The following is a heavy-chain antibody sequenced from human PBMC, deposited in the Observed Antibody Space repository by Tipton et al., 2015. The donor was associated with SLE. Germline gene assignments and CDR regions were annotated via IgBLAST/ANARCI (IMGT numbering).Heavy chain of an antibody. CDR2: INHGGST. J-gene: IGHJ4*02. CDR1: GGSFGGYY. Sequence: TLSLTCSIYGGSFGGYYWSWIRQPPGKGLEWIGEINHGGSTNYNPSLKSRVTISVDTSKNQFSLKLSSVTAADTAVYYCARYFYDSSGVCLFDLWGQGTLVTVSS. D-gene: IGHD3-22*01. CDR3: ARYFYDSSGVCLFDL. V-gene: IGHV4-34*10.